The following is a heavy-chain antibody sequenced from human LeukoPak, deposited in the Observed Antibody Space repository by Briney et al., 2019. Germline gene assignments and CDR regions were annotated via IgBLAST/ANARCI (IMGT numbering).Heavy chain of an antibody. V-gene: IGHV4-59*01. J-gene: IGHJ3*02. CDR1: GGSISSYH. CDR2: IYYSGST. Sequence: SETLSLTCTVSGGSISSYHWSWIRQPPGKGLEWIGYIYYSGSTNYNPSLKSRVTISVDTSKNQFSLKLSSVTAADTAVYYCARGGRAHYYYDSSGYRDTHAFDIWGQGTMVTVSS. CDR3: ARGGRAHYYYDSSGYRDTHAFDI. D-gene: IGHD3-22*01.